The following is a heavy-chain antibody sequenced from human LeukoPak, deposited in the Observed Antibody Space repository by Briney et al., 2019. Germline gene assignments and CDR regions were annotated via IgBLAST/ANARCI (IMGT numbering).Heavy chain of an antibody. CDR3: TPQQLVPPRTSFYY. D-gene: IGHD6-13*01. J-gene: IGHJ4*02. CDR1: GFTFSSYW. Sequence: PGGSLRLSCAASGFTFSSYWMSWVRQAPGKGLEWVANIKQDGSEKYYVDSVKGRFTISRDNAKNSLYLQMNSLRAEDTAVYYCTPQQLVPPRTSFYYWGQGTLVTVSS. CDR2: IKQDGSEK. V-gene: IGHV3-7*01.